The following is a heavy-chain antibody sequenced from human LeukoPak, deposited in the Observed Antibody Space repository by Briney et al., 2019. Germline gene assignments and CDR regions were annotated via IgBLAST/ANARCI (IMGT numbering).Heavy chain of an antibody. CDR2: ISYDGSNK. D-gene: IGHD1-26*01. CDR1: GFTFSSYG. CDR3: AKDLLGSLDY. Sequence: GGSLRLSCAASGFTFSSYGMHWVRQAPGKGLEWVAVISYDGSNKYYADSVKGRFTISRDNSKNTLYLQMNSLRAEDTAVYCCAKDLLGSLDYWGQGTLVTVSS. V-gene: IGHV3-30*18. J-gene: IGHJ4*02.